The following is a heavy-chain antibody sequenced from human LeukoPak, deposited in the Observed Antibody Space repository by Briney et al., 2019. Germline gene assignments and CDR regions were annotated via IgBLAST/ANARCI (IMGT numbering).Heavy chain of an antibody. V-gene: IGHV4-61*02. D-gene: IGHD3-3*01. J-gene: IGHJ4*02. Sequence: PSETLSLTCAVSGGSLSSGSYYWSCIRQPAGKGLEWIGRIYTSGSTNYNPSLKSRVTISVDTSKNQFSLKLSSVTAADTAVYYCATTEYDFWSGYHDYWGQGTLVTVSS. CDR3: ATTEYDFWSGYHDY. CDR1: GGSLSSGSYY. CDR2: IYTSGST.